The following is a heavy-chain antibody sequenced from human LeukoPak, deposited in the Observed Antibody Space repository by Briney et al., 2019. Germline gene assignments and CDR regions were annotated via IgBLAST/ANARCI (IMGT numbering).Heavy chain of an antibody. CDR1: GFTFSSYW. Sequence: GGSLRLSCAASGFTFSSYWMSWVRQAPGKGLEWVAIIKEHGSEKYYVDSVKGRFTISRDNAENSLYLQMNSLRAEDTAVYYCAKDIVVVPAAIRDYYGMDVWGQGTTVTVSS. V-gene: IGHV3-7*03. CDR3: AKDIVVVPAAIRDYYGMDV. CDR2: IKEHGSEK. D-gene: IGHD2-2*02. J-gene: IGHJ6*02.